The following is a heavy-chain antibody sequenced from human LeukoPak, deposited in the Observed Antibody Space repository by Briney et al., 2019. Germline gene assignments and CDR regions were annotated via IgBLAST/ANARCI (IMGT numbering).Heavy chain of an antibody. D-gene: IGHD4-17*01. J-gene: IGHJ4*02. CDR1: GFTFSSYA. V-gene: IGHV3-30-3*01. Sequence: GGSLRLSCAASGFTFSSYAMHWVRQAPGKGLEWVAVISYDGGNKYYADSVKGRFTISRDNSMNTLYLQMNSLRAEDTAVYYCASSHGAGGLRTPRFYYFDYWGQGTLVTVSS. CDR3: ASSHGAGGLRTPRFYYFDY. CDR2: ISYDGGNK.